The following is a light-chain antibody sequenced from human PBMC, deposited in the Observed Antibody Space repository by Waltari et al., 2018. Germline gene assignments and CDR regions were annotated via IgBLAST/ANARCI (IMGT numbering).Light chain of an antibody. Sequence: QSALTQPASVSGSPGQSITISCTGSSSDVGTYNLVSWYQQQPGKVPKLLIYDVTKRPSGVSTRFSGSTSGNTASLTISGLQAEDEADYYCCSYVGSSTLMFGGGTKLTVL. CDR1: SSDVGTYNL. CDR3: CSYVGSSTLM. CDR2: DVT. J-gene: IGLJ3*02. V-gene: IGLV2-23*02.